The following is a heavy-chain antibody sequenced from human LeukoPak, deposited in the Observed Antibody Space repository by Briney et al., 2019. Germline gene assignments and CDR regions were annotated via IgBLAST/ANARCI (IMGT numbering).Heavy chain of an antibody. J-gene: IGHJ4*02. V-gene: IGHV3-23*01. D-gene: IGHD4-17*01. Sequence: PGGSLRLSCAASGFTVSSYAMTWVRQAPGKGLEWVSAIGYSAGDTYYADSAKGRFTISRDNSMNHLYLQMSSVRADDTALYYCAKDDDGHHHGVDHWGQGTLVTVSS. CDR2: IGYSAGDT. CDR1: GFTVSSYA. CDR3: AKDDDGHHHGVDH.